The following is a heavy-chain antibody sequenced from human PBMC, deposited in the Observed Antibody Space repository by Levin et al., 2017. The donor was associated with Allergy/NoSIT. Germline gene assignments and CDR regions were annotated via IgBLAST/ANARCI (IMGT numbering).Heavy chain of an antibody. V-gene: IGHV1-46*01. J-gene: IGHJ4*02. CDR2: INPSEGDT. CDR1: GYIFTTKY. Sequence: NPGGSLRLSCKTSGYIFTTKYVHWVRQAPGQGLEWLGVINPSEGDTNYAQELQGRVSITRDTSTSTVYMELSSLRSEDTALYFCAREGGTIAAGAKKFDYWGQGTLVTVSS. D-gene: IGHD6-25*01. CDR3: AREGGTIAAGAKKFDY.